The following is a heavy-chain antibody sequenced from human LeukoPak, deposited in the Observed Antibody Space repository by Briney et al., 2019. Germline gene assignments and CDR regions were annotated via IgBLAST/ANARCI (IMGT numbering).Heavy chain of an antibody. J-gene: IGHJ6*03. CDR3: ASVGSGVNEASHYGRMDV. CDR2: INHSGST. CDR1: GGPFNDYY. Sequence: SETLPLTCAVYGGPFNDYYWNWLRQPPGKGLEWIGEINHSGSTNYHPSYKSRVTISVDTSKNHFSLKLRSVTAADTAVYYCASVGSGVNEASHYGRMDVWGKGTTFTVSS. V-gene: IGHV4-34*01. D-gene: IGHD4-11*01.